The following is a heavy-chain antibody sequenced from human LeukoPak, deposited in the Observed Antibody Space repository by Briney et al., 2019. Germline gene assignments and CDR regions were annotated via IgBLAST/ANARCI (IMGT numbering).Heavy chain of an antibody. Sequence: ASVKVSCKASGYTFSDYFVHWVRQAPGQGPEWMGWINPKSGVTKYAQKFQGRVTMVWDTATTTVYMDLSSLTSDDTAVYFCARGWGSLYYFDFWGQGTLVTVSS. CDR2: INPKSGVT. CDR1: GYTFSDYF. V-gene: IGHV1-2*02. D-gene: IGHD3-16*01. J-gene: IGHJ4*02. CDR3: ARGWGSLYYFDF.